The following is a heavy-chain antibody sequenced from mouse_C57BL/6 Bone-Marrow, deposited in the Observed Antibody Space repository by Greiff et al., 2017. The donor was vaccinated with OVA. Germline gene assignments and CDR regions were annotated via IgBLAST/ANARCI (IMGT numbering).Heavy chain of an antibody. CDR2: IDPSDSYT. V-gene: IGHV1-69*01. Sequence: VQLQQSGAELVMPGASVKLSCKASGYTFTSYWMHWVKQRPGQGLEWIGEIDPSDSYTNYNQKFKGKSTLTVDKSSSTAYMQLSSLTSEDSAVYYCARSGPHYYGSSPAWFAYWGQGTLVTVSA. CDR1: GYTFTSYW. D-gene: IGHD1-1*01. CDR3: ARSGPHYYGSSPAWFAY. J-gene: IGHJ3*01.